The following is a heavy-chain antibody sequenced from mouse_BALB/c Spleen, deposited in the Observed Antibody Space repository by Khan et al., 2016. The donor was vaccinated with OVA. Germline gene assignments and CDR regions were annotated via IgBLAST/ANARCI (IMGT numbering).Heavy chain of an antibody. CDR2: IDPANGNT. V-gene: IGHV14-3*02. J-gene: IGHJ2*01. Sequence: VQLQQSGAELVKPGASVKLSCTASGFNIKDTYMHWVKQRPEQGLEWIGRIDPANGNTEFDPKFQGKATITADTSSNTAYLQLSSLTSDDTAVYYCARWPRGYWGQGPTLTVSS. CDR3: ARWPRGY. CDR1: GFNIKDTY.